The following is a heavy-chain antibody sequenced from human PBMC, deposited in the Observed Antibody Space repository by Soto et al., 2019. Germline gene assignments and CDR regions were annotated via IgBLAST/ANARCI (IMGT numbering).Heavy chain of an antibody. J-gene: IGHJ5*02. CDR3: ARDQARTTSGWFDP. CDR2: ISAYNGNT. Sequence: ASLKVSCKASGYTFTSYGISWVRQAPGQGLEWMGWISAYNGNTNYAQKFQGRVTITADESTSTAYMELSSLRSEDTAVYYCARDQARTTSGWFDPWGQGTLVTVSS. CDR1: GYTFTSYG. V-gene: IGHV1-18*01. D-gene: IGHD1-1*01.